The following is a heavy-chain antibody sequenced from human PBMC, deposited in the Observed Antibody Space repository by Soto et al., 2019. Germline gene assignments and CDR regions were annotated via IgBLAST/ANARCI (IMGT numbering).Heavy chain of an antibody. Sequence: QVQLVESGGGVVQPGRSLRLSCAASGFTFSRYGMHWVRQAPGKGLEWVAVISYDGSNKYYADSVKCRFTISGDNSKNTLYLQMNSLRAEDTAVYYCAKGRMVVARRGLDYWGQGTLVTVSS. CDR2: ISYDGSNK. V-gene: IGHV3-30*18. J-gene: IGHJ4*02. CDR3: AKGRMVVARRGLDY. CDR1: GFTFSRYG. D-gene: IGHD2-15*01.